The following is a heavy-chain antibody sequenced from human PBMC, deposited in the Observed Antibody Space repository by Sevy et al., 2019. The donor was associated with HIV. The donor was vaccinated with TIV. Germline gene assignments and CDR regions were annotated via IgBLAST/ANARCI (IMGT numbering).Heavy chain of an antibody. CDR2: ISQDGSDK. CDR1: GLTFSTHW. Sequence: GGSLRLSCAASGLTFSTHWMTWVRQAPGKGLEWVAIISQDGSDKYYVDSVTGRFTISRDNTKNSVSLQMDSLRDDDTAVYSGIGASFYFDHWGQGTLVTVSS. CDR3: IGASFYFDH. J-gene: IGHJ4*02. V-gene: IGHV3-7*01.